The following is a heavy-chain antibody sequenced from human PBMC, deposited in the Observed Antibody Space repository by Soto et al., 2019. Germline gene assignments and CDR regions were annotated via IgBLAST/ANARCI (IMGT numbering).Heavy chain of an antibody. J-gene: IGHJ6*01. CDR1: GFTFSSYA. D-gene: IGHD5-18*01. V-gene: IGHV3-30-3*01. Sequence: QVQLVESGGGVVQPGRSLRLSCAASGFTFSSYAMHWVRQAPGKGLEWVAVISYDGSNKYYADSVKGRFTISRDNSKNTLYLQMNSLRAEDTAVYYCARDQGYSYGPYYYYYGMDVW. CDR2: ISYDGSNK. CDR3: ARDQGYSYGPYYYYYGMDV.